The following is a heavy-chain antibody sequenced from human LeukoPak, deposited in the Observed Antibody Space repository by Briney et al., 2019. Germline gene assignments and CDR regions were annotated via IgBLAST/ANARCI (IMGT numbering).Heavy chain of an antibody. CDR2: ISGSGGST. CDR3: AKDRPSSWPRRTYYFDY. J-gene: IGHJ4*02. CDR1: GFTFSSYA. Sequence: GGSLRLSCAASGFTFSSYAMSWVRQAPGKGLEWVSAISGSGGSTYYADSVKGRFTIPRDNSKNTLYLQMDSLRAEDTAVYYCAKDRPSSWPRRTYYFDYWGQGTLVTVSS. V-gene: IGHV3-23*01.